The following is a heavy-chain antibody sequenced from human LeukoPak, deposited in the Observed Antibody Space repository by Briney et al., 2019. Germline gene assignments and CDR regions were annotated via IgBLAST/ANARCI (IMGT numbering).Heavy chain of an antibody. Sequence: GASVKVSCKASGYTFTSYDINWVRQATGQGLEWMGWMNPNSGNTGYAQKFQGRVTMTRNTSISTAYMGLSSLRSEDTAVYYCARGLVGATGFDYWGQGTLVTVSS. CDR3: ARGLVGATGFDY. D-gene: IGHD1-26*01. CDR1: GYTFTSYD. J-gene: IGHJ4*02. CDR2: MNPNSGNT. V-gene: IGHV1-8*01.